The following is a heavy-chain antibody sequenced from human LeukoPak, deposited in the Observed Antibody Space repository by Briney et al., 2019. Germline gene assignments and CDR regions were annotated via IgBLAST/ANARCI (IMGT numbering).Heavy chain of an antibody. V-gene: IGHV3-7*01. CDR3: ARDSLST. CDR1: TFTSTSYW. Sequence: GGSLRLSCAASTFTSTSYWMSWVRQAPGKGLEWVATIKPDGSDRYYVDSVRGRFTISRDNAKNSLYLQMNSLRVEDTALCYCARDSLSTWGQGTLVTVSS. CDR2: IKPDGSDR. J-gene: IGHJ5*02.